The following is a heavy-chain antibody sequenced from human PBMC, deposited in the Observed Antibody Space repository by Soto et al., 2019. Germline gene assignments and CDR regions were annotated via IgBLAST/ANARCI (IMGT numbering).Heavy chain of an antibody. CDR3: ARDREPPAIPYYYNYMDV. CDR1: GGTFSSYT. V-gene: IGHV1-69*08. CDR2: IIPILGIA. J-gene: IGHJ6*03. D-gene: IGHD2-2*01. Sequence: QVQLVQSGAEVKKPGSSVKVSCKASGGTFSSYTISWVRQAPGQGLEWMGRIIPILGIANYAQKFQGRVTITADKSTSTAYMELNSLRSEDTAVYYCARDREPPAIPYYYNYMDVWGKGTTVTVSS.